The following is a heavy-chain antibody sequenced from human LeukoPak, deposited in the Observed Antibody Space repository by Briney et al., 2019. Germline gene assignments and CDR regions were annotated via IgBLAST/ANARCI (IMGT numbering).Heavy chain of an antibody. Sequence: SVKVSCKAYGYNFTSYAMPWVRQAPGQGLEWMGWINTNTGNPTYTQGFTGRFVFSLYTSVSTAYLQISSLKAEDTAVYYCARLTDWLATYWGQGTLVTVSS. CDR1: GYNFTSYA. D-gene: IGHD3-9*01. CDR3: ARLTDWLATY. V-gene: IGHV7-4-1*02. CDR2: INTNTGNP. J-gene: IGHJ4*02.